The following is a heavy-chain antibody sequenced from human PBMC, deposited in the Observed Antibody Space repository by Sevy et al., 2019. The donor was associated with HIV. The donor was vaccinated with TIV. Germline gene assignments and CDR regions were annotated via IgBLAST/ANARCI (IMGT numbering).Heavy chain of an antibody. CDR3: TRTGSSFGY. CDR1: GFTFSGSA. Sequence: GESLKISCAASGFTFSGSAMHWVRQASGKGLEWVGRIRSKANSYATAYAALVKGKFTISRDDSKNTAYLQMNSLKTEDTAVYYGTRTGSSFGYWGQGTLVTVSS. CDR2: IRSKANSYAT. D-gene: IGHD1-26*01. J-gene: IGHJ4*02. V-gene: IGHV3-73*01.